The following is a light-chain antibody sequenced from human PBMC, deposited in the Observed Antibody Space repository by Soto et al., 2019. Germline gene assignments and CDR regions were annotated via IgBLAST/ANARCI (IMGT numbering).Light chain of an antibody. V-gene: IGKV3-11*01. CDR2: DAS. CDR1: QSVTKY. Sequence: EIVLTQSPATLSLSPGERATLSCRASQSVTKYLAWYQQKPGQAPMLLIYDASNRATGVPARFSGSGSGTDFTLTISSLQPEDFAVYYCQQRSSWYSFGQGTKLEIK. J-gene: IGKJ2*03. CDR3: QQRSSWYS.